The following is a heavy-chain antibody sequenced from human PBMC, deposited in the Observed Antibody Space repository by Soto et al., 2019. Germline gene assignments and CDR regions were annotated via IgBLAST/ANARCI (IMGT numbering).Heavy chain of an antibody. D-gene: IGHD3-9*01. CDR3: ASRLRYFDWLSTGGGGMDV. CDR2: MNPNSGNT. V-gene: IGHV1-8*01. CDR1: GYTFTSYD. Sequence: ASVKVSCKASGYTFTSYDINWVRQATGQGLEWMGWMNPNSGNTGYAQKLQGRVTMTTDTSTSTAYMELRSLRSDDTAVYYCASRLRYFDWLSTGGGGMDVWGQGTTVTVSS. J-gene: IGHJ6*02.